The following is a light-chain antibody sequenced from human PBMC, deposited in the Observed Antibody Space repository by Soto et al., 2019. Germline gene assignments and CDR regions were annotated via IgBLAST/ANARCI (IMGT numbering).Light chain of an antibody. CDR1: QSVSSY. CDR2: DAS. V-gene: IGKV3-11*01. J-gene: IGKJ5*01. CDR3: QQRSNWPIT. Sequence: EIVLTQSPATLSLSPGEIAKLSCRASQSVSSYLAWYQQKPGQAPRLLIYDASNRATGIPARFSGSGSGTDFTLTISSLEPEDLAVDYCQQRSNWPITGGQGTRLEIK.